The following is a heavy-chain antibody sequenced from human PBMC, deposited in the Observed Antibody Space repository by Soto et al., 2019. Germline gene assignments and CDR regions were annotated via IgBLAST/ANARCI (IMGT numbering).Heavy chain of an antibody. V-gene: IGHV2-26*01. J-gene: IGHJ4*02. D-gene: IGHD3-16*01. Sequence: QVTLKESGPVLVKPTETLTLTCTVSGFSLSNARMGVSWIRQPPGKALEWLAHIFSNDEKSYSTSLKSRLTISKDTPKSQVVLTMTNMDPVDTATYYCARIRTLYYFDYWGQGTLVTVSS. CDR3: ARIRTLYYFDY. CDR1: GFSLSNARMG. CDR2: IFSNDEK.